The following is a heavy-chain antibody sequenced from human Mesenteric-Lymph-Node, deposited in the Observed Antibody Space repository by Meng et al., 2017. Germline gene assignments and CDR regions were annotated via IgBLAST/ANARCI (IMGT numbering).Heavy chain of an antibody. CDR3: TKDHIASGTSDY. CDR1: GFTFSSYP. V-gene: IGHV3-23*01. Sequence: GESLKISCAASGFTFSSYPMNWVRQAPEKGLEWVSVINNSGGSTYYADSVKGRFTISRDNSKHTVSLQMSGLRAEDTAIYYCTKDHIASGTSDYWGRGTLVTVSS. D-gene: IGHD2-21*01. J-gene: IGHJ4*02. CDR2: INNSGGST.